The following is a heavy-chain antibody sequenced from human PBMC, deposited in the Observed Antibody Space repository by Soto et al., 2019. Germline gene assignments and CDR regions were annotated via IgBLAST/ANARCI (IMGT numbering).Heavy chain of an antibody. CDR1: GASISSSSYF. V-gene: IGHV4-39*01. CDR3: VAYYDILTGYPSLYNWFDP. D-gene: IGHD3-9*01. J-gene: IGHJ5*02. CDR2: IYYSGST. Sequence: SETLSLTCTVSGASISSSSYFWGWIRQPPGKGLEWSGSIYYSGSTYYSPSLKSRVTISVDTSKNQFSLKLSSVTAADTAVYYCVAYYDILTGYPSLYNWFDPWGPGTLVTVSS.